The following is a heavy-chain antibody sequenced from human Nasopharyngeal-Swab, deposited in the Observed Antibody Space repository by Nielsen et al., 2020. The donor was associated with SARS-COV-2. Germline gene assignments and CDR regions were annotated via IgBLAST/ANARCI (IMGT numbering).Heavy chain of an antibody. Sequence: GGSLRLSCAASGFTLSDYYMSWIRQAPGKGLQWISYITSGNSVQYADSVKGRFTISRDNAKNTLYLQMNSLRAEDTAVYYCARRGDYDILTGYHYWGQGTLVTVSS. CDR3: ARRGDYDILTGYHY. J-gene: IGHJ4*02. CDR2: ITSGNSV. V-gene: IGHV3-69-1*01. D-gene: IGHD3-9*01. CDR1: GFTLSDYY.